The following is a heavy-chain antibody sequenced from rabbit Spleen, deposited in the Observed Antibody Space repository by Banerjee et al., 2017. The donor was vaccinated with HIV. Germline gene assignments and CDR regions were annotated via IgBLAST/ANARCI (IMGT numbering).Heavy chain of an antibody. CDR1: AVSFSMNSY. V-gene: IGHV1S40*01. CDR2: IDTGDSGIG. D-gene: IGHD8-1*01. Sequence: QPLEEAGGDVVETAASPILPCRAAAVSFSMNSYMCWVRQAPGKGLEWIECIDTGDSGIGNLSSWGKVRFPFSNTTATTVNLQIPRLTAADAAASFCARDSGSSFSSCGMALWGPGTLVTVS. J-gene: IGHJ6*01. CDR3: ARDSGSSFSSCGMAL.